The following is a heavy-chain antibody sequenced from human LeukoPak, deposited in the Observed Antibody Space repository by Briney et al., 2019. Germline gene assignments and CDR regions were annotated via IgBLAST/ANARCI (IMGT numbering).Heavy chain of an antibody. V-gene: IGHV4-39*01. J-gene: IGHJ3*02. D-gene: IGHD3-16*01. CDR2: IYYSGST. CDR3: GRSYHDDAWAAFDI. CDR1: GGSISSSRDY. Sequence: SETLSLTCTVSGGSISSSRDYWAWLRQPPGKGLEWIANIYYSGSTYYSPSLKSRVTISVDTSKNQFSLKLSSVTAADTAVYYCGRSYHDDAWAAFDIWGQGTVVTTSS.